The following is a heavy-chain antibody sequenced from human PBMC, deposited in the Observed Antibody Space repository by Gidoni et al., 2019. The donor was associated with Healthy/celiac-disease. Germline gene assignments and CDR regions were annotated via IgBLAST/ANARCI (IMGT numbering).Heavy chain of an antibody. CDR2: ISSSGSTI. V-gene: IGHV3-11*01. CDR3: ARVGRSYYDFWSGLMYYFDY. CDR1: GFTFSDYY. D-gene: IGHD3-3*01. Sequence: QVQLVESGGGLVKPGGSLRLSCAASGFTFSDYYMSWIRQAPGKGLEWVSYISSSGSTIYYADSVKGRFTISRDNAKNSLYLQMNSLRAEDTAVYYCARVGRSYYDFWSGLMYYFDYWGQGTLVTVSS. J-gene: IGHJ4*02.